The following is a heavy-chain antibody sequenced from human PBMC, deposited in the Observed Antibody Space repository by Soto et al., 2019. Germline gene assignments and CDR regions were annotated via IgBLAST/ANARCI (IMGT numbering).Heavy chain of an antibody. Sequence: SETLSLTCAVSGGSISSGGYYWSWIRQHPGKGLEWIGYIYYSGSTYYNPSLKSRVTISVDTSKNQFSLKLSSVTAADTAVYYCARREYSYGYGKFDYWGQGTLVTVSS. CDR3: ARREYSYGYGKFDY. CDR1: GGSISSGGYY. CDR2: IYYSGST. J-gene: IGHJ4*02. V-gene: IGHV4-31*11. D-gene: IGHD5-18*01.